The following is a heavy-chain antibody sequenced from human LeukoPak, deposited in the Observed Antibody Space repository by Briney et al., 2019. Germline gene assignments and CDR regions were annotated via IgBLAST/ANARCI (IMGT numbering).Heavy chain of an antibody. Sequence: GGSLRLSCAASGFTFSNHGMHWVRQAPGKGLEWVAVISYDGSNKYYADSVKGRFTISRDNSKNTLYLQMNSLRAEDTAVYYCARGPQYCSSTSCYIVEDYFDYWGQGTLVTVSS. CDR3: ARGPQYCSSTSCYIVEDYFDY. J-gene: IGHJ4*02. CDR1: GFTFSNHG. D-gene: IGHD2-2*02. CDR2: ISYDGSNK. V-gene: IGHV3-30*19.